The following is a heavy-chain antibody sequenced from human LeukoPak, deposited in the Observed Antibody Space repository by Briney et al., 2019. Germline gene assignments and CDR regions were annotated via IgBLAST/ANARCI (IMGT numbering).Heavy chain of an antibody. J-gene: IGHJ4*02. CDR2: VKSKTDGGTT. V-gene: IGHV3-15*01. CDR3: TTQWGLDY. Sequence: GSLGLSCAASGFTFSDYYMSWIRQAPGKGPEWVGRVKSKTDGGTTHYAAPVKGRFTISRDDSQNMVYLQMNSLKTEDTAVYYCTTQWGLDYWGQGTLVTVSS. D-gene: IGHD7-27*01. CDR1: GFTFSDYY.